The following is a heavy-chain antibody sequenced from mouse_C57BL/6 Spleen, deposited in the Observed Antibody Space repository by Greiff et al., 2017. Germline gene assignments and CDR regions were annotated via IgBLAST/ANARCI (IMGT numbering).Heavy chain of an antibody. CDR1: GYTFTSYW. CDR3: ARKSGSSYEEDYAMDY. Sequence: VQLQQPGAELVKPGASVKLSCKASGYTFTSYWMHWVKQRPGRGLEWIGRIDPNSGGTKYNEKFKSKATLTVDKPSSTAYMQRSSLTSEDSAVYYCARKSGSSYEEDYAMDYWGQGTSVTVSS. J-gene: IGHJ4*01. CDR2: IDPNSGGT. D-gene: IGHD1-1*01. V-gene: IGHV1-72*01.